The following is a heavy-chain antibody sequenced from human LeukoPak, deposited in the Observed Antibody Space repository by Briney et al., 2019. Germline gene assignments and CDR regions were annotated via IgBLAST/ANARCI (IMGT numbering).Heavy chain of an antibody. Sequence: GASVKVSCKASGYTFTSYGISWVRQAPGQGLEWMGWISAYNGNTNYAQKLQGRVTMTTDTSTSTAYMELRSLRSDDTAVYYCARDGYYDILTGYQDYWGQGTLATVSS. CDR3: ARDGYYDILTGYQDY. J-gene: IGHJ4*02. D-gene: IGHD3-9*01. CDR1: GYTFTSYG. V-gene: IGHV1-18*01. CDR2: ISAYNGNT.